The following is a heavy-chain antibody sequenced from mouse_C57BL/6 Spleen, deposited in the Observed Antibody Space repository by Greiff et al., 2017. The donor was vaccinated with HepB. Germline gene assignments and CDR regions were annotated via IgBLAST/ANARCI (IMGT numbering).Heavy chain of an antibody. V-gene: IGHV1-82*01. CDR2: IYPGDGDT. Sequence: QVQLQQSGPELVKPGASVKISCKASGYAFSSSWMNWVKQRPGKGLEWIGRIYPGDGDTNYNGKFKGKATLTADKSSSTAYMQLSSLTSEDSAVHFCARDSSGYPWFAYWGQGTLVTVSA. CDR1: GYAFSSSW. J-gene: IGHJ3*01. CDR3: ARDSSGYPWFAY. D-gene: IGHD3-2*02.